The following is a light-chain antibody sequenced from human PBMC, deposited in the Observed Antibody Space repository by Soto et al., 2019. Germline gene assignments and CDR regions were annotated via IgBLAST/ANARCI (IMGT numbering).Light chain of an antibody. V-gene: IGKV3-20*01. J-gene: IGKJ1*01. CDR2: GAS. CDR1: QSVSSSY. CDR3: QQYGSSGT. Sequence: EIVLTHSPGTLSLSPVERATLSCISSQSVSSSYLAWYQQKPGQAPRLLIYGASSGATGVPDRFSGSGSGTDFTLTISRLESEDFAVYYCQQYGSSGTFGQGTKVDIK.